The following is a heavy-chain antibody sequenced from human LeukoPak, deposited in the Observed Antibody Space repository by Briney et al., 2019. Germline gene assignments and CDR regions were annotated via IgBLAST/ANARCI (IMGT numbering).Heavy chain of an antibody. CDR3: HGAGTGYSSSWYSSPTIDY. Sequence: PGGSLRLSCAGSGFTFSSYAMHWVRQAPGKGLEWVAVISYDGSNKYYADSVKGRFTISRDNSKNTLYLQMNSLRAEDTAVYYCHGAGTGYSSSWYSSPTIDYWGQGTLVTVSS. V-gene: IGHV3-30-3*01. D-gene: IGHD6-13*01. J-gene: IGHJ4*02. CDR1: GFTFSSYA. CDR2: ISYDGSNK.